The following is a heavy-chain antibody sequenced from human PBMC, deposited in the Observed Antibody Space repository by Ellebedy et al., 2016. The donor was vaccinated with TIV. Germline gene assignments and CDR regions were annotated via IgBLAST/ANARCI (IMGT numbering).Heavy chain of an antibody. V-gene: IGHV3-7*01. CDR2: IKQDGSEK. D-gene: IGHD6-13*01. CDR1: GFTFSSYW. CDR3: ARVRALTAAGRRGFDP. Sequence: PGGSLRLSCAASGFTFSSYWMSWVRQAPGKGLEWVANIKQDGSEKYYVDSVKGRFTISRDNAKNSLYLQMNSLRAEDTAVYYCARVRALTAAGRRGFDPWGQGTLVTVSS. J-gene: IGHJ5*02.